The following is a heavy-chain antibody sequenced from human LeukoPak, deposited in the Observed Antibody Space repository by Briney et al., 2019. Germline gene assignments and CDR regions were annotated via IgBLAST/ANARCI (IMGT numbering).Heavy chain of an antibody. CDR3: AKIYNWNLD. V-gene: IGHV3-23*01. CDR1: GFTVSGND. J-gene: IGHJ4*02. CDR2: ITGSGIST. D-gene: IGHD1-20*01. Sequence: PGGSLRLSCAASGFTVSGNDMSWVRQAPGKGLEWVSAITGSGISTFYADSVKGRFTISRDNSNNTLYLQMDSLRAEDTAVYYCAKIYNWNLDWGQGTLVTVSS.